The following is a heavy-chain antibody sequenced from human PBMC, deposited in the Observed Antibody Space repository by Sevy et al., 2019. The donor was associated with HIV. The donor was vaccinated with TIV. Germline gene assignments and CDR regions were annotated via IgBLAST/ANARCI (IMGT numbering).Heavy chain of an antibody. CDR3: ASRPITGTTWGFHYYGMDV. CDR1: GGTFSSYA. J-gene: IGHJ6*02. CDR2: IIPIFGTA. Sequence: ASVKVSCKASGGTFSSYAISWVRQAPGQGLEWMGGIIPIFGTANYAQKFQGRVTITADESTSTAYMELSSLRSEDTAVYYCASRPITGTTWGFHYYGMDVWGQGTTVTVSS. D-gene: IGHD1-7*01. V-gene: IGHV1-69*13.